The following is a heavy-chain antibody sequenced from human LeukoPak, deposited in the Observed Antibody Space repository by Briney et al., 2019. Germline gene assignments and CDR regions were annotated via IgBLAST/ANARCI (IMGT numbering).Heavy chain of an antibody. V-gene: IGHV4-61*01. J-gene: IGHJ4*02. Sequence: PSETLSLTCSVSSASVSDGNYYWSWIRQPPGKGLEWIGYMFYSESTKYNPSLKSRVTISVDTSRNQFSLKLTSLTAADTAVYYCARGAMATTPFFDYWGQGTLVTVSS. D-gene: IGHD5-24*01. CDR3: ARGAMATTPFFDY. CDR1: SASVSDGNYY. CDR2: MFYSEST.